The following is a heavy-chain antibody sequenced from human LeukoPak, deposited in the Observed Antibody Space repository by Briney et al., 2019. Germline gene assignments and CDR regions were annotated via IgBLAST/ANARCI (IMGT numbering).Heavy chain of an antibody. CDR2: INSDGSFT. Sequence: GGSLRLSCAASGFTFSSYSMDWVRQPPGKGLVWVSRINSDGSFTSYADSVKGRFTISRDNAKNTLYLQMNSLRAEDTAVYYCARAIVATNALDIWGQGTVVTVSS. J-gene: IGHJ3*02. D-gene: IGHD2-15*01. V-gene: IGHV3-74*01. CDR1: GFTFSSYS. CDR3: ARAIVATNALDI.